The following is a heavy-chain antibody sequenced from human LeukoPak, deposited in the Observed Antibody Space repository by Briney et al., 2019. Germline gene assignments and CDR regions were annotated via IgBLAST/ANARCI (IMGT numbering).Heavy chain of an antibody. V-gene: IGHV1-69*15. CDR2: IIPIFGTA. D-gene: IGHD4-11*01. CDR3: ARDYRPVTDY. J-gene: IGHJ4*02. CDR1: GGTISSYA. Sequence: SLKLTCKASGGTISSYAISWVRNAPGQGLEWMGRIIPIFGTANYAKKSQRRVTITPDESPSTASPELSSLRPQDTPLYYCARDYRPVTDYWGQGTPVTASS.